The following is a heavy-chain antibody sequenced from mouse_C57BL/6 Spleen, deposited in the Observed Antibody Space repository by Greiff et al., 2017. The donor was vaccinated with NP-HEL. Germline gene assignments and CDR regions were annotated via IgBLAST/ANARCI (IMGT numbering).Heavy chain of an antibody. CDR3: TRSPFGLLGY. Sequence: QVQLKESGAELVRPGASVTLSCKASGYTFTDYEMHWVKQTPVHGLEWIGAIDPETGGTAYNQKFKGKAILTADNSSSTAYMELRSLTSEDSAVYDCTRSPFGLLGYWGQGTTLTVSS. CDR2: IDPETGGT. CDR1: GYTFTDYE. J-gene: IGHJ2*01. V-gene: IGHV1-15*01. D-gene: IGHD2-3*01.